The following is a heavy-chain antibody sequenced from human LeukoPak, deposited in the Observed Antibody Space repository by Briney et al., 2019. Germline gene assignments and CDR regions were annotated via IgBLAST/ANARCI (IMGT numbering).Heavy chain of an antibody. Sequence: SQTLSLTCTVSGGSISSGGYYWSWIRQPAGKGLEWIGRIYTSGSTNYNPSLKSRVTMSVDTSKNQFSLKLSSVTAADTAVYYCARVGYSSGWSFDYWGQETLVTVSS. CDR1: GGSISSGGYY. D-gene: IGHD6-19*01. V-gene: IGHV4-61*02. J-gene: IGHJ4*02. CDR3: ARVGYSSGWSFDY. CDR2: IYTSGST.